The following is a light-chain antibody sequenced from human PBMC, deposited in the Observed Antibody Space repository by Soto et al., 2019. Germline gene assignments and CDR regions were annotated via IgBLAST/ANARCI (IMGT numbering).Light chain of an antibody. CDR2: AAA. J-gene: IGKJ3*01. Sequence: DMVMTHSPSSLSASVGDRVTITCRASQDIGSWLAWYQQKPGKAPKILIYAAASLQSGVPSRFSATFSGTDFTLNINSLQPEDFATYFCQQANTFPLTFGPGTKVDIK. CDR3: QQANTFPLT. V-gene: IGKV1-12*01. CDR1: QDIGSW.